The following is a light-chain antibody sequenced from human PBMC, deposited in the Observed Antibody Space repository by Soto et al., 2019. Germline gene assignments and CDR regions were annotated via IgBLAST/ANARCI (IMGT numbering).Light chain of an antibody. CDR2: EVS. CDR3: SLYTCENAYV. CDR1: STDFVSYNR. V-gene: IGLV2-18*01. Sequence: QSALTQPPSVSGSPGQSVTISCTGTSTDFVSYNRVSWYQQPPGTAPKRMIYEVSKRPSGVPDRFSGSKSGNTASLTISGLQAADEADYYCSLYTCENAYVFGTGTKVTVL. J-gene: IGLJ1*01.